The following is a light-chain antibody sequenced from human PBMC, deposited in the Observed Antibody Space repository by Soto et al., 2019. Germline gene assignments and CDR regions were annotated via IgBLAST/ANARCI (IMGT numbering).Light chain of an antibody. CDR1: QSINTN. CDR2: GAS. CDR3: QQYNDWLALT. Sequence: EIVMTQSPATLSVSPGERATLSCRASQSINTNLAWYQQKPGQAPRLFIYGASNRATGIPARFSGSGSGTEFTPPISSLQSEDFAVYFCQQYNDWLALTFGGGTKVEIK. V-gene: IGKV3-15*01. J-gene: IGKJ4*01.